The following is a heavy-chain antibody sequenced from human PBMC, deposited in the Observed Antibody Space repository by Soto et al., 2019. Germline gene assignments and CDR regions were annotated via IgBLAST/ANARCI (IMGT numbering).Heavy chain of an antibody. CDR2: INPSGGRT. CDR3: TRRLRGSPSSFDY. J-gene: IGHJ4*02. Sequence: QVQLVQSGAEVKKPGASVNISCKTAGYTFINYYIHWVRQAPGQGLEWVGTINPSGGRTTYAETFQGRLTVTRDTSTSTVYMDLSSLTSEDMAMYYCTRRLRGSPSSFDYWGQGTLVTVSS. CDR1: GYTFINYY. D-gene: IGHD3-10*01. V-gene: IGHV1-46*03.